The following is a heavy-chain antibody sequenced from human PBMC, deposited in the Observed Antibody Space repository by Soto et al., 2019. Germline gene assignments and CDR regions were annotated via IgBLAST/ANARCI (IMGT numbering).Heavy chain of an antibody. V-gene: IGHV4-34*01. D-gene: IGHD3-16*01. Sequence: NPSETLSLTCAVYGGSFSGYYWSWIRQPPGKGLEWIGEINPSGSTNYNPSLKSRLTISVDTSKNQFSLKLSSVTAADTVVYYCERLRFSIQYYYYMDVWGKGTPVTVSS. CDR1: GGSFSGYY. CDR2: INPSGST. J-gene: IGHJ6*03. CDR3: ERLRFSIQYYYYMDV.